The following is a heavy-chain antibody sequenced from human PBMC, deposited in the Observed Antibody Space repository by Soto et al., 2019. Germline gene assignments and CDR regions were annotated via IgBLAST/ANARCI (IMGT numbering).Heavy chain of an antibody. CDR2: ISGSGGST. CDR1: GFTFSSYA. J-gene: IGHJ4*02. Sequence: EVQLLESGGGLVQPGGSLRLSCAASGFTFSSYAMSWVRQAPGKGLEWVSAISGSGGSTYYADYVKGPFTISRDNSKNTLYLQMNSLRAEDRAVYYCAKGGSVAGTFDYWGQGTLVTVSS. V-gene: IGHV3-23*01. CDR3: AKGGSVAGTFDY. D-gene: IGHD6-19*01.